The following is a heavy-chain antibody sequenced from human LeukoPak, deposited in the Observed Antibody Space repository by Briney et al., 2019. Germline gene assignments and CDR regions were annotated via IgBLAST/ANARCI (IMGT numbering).Heavy chain of an antibody. CDR3: ARTKGDFWSGYSPDY. D-gene: IGHD3-3*01. CDR2: VSAYNGNT. J-gene: IGHJ4*02. V-gene: IGHV1-18*01. CDR1: GYTFTSYG. Sequence: GASVKVSCKASGYTFTSYGISWVRQAPGQGLEWMGWVSAYNGNTNYAQKLQGRVTMTTDTSTSTAYMELRSLGSDDTAVYYCARTKGDFWSGYSPDYWGQGTLLTVSS.